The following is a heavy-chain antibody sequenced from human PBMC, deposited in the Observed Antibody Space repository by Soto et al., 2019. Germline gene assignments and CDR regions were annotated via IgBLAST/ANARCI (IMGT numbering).Heavy chain of an antibody. D-gene: IGHD1-26*01. CDR3: ARAPGYSGNWFDP. Sequence: SETLSLTCTVSGGSISSGDYYWSWIRQHPGKGLEWIGYIYYSGSTYYNPSLKSRVTISVDTSKNQFSLKLSSVTAADTAVYYCARAPGYSGNWFDPWGQGTLVTVSS. V-gene: IGHV4-31*03. CDR1: GGSISSGDYY. CDR2: IYYSGST. J-gene: IGHJ5*02.